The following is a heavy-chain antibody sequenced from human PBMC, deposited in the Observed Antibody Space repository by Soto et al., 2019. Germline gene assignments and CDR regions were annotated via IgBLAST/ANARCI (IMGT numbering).Heavy chain of an antibody. CDR1: GYSFTSYW. D-gene: IGHD2-21*02. CDR2: IYPGDSDT. Sequence: PGASLKISCKGSGYSFTSYWIGWVRQMPGKGLEWMGIIYPGDSDTRYSPSFQGQVTISADKSISTAYLQWSSLKASDTAMYYCARITYCGGDFFFWSQHHYYGLSVRGQGTTVLVSS. J-gene: IGHJ6*02. V-gene: IGHV5-51*01. CDR3: ARITYCGGDFFFWSQHHYYGLSV.